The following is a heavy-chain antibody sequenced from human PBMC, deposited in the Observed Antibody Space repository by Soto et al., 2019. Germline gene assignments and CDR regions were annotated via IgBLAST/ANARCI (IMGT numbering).Heavy chain of an antibody. CDR3: AKDTYYDFWSGYSSKRHFDY. CDR2: ISGSGGST. CDR1: GFTFSSYA. J-gene: IGHJ4*02. D-gene: IGHD3-3*01. V-gene: IGHV3-23*01. Sequence: VGSLRLSCAASGFTFSSYAMSWVRQAPGKGLEWVSAISGSGGSTYYADSVKGRFTISRDNSKNTLYLQMNSLRAEDTAVYYCAKDTYYDFWSGYSSKRHFDYWGQGTLVTVSS.